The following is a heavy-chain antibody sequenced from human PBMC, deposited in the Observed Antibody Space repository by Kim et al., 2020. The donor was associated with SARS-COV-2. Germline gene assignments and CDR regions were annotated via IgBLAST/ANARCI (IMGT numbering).Heavy chain of an antibody. CDR3: ARLGIESTSLPYYYYGMDV. CDR2: IDPSDSYT. D-gene: IGHD2-2*01. Sequence: GESLKISCKGSGYSFTSYWISWVRQMPGKGLEWMGRIDPSDSYTNYSPSFQGHVTISADKSISTAYLQWSSLKASDTAMYYCARLGIESTSLPYYYYGMDVWGQGTTVTVSS. J-gene: IGHJ6*02. CDR1: GYSFTSYW. V-gene: IGHV5-10-1*01.